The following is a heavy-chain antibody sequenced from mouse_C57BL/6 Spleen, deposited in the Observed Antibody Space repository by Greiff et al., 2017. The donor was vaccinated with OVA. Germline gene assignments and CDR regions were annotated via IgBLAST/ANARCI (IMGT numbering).Heavy chain of an antibody. D-gene: IGHD1-1*01. J-gene: IGHJ2*01. CDR3: ARSTVVATVDY. V-gene: IGHV1-76*01. CDR2: IYPGSGNT. Sequence: QVQLQQSGAELVRPGASVKLSCKASGYTFTDYYINWVKQRPGQGLEWIARIYPGSGNTYYNEKFKGKATLTAEKSSSTAYMQLSSLTSEDSAVYFCARSTVVATVDYWGQGTTLTVSS. CDR1: GYTFTDYY.